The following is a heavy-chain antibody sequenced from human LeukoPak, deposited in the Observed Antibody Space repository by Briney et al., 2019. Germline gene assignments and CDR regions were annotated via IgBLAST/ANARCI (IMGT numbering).Heavy chain of an antibody. CDR3: AELGITMIGGV. V-gene: IGHV3-74*01. Sequence: PGGSLRLSCAASGFTFSSYWMHWVRQAPGKGLVWVSRIKSDGSNTSYADSVKGRVTISRDNAKNTLYLQMNSLRAEDTAVYYCAELGITMIGGVWGKGTTVTISS. CDR2: IKSDGSNT. D-gene: IGHD3-10*02. J-gene: IGHJ6*04. CDR1: GFTFSSYW.